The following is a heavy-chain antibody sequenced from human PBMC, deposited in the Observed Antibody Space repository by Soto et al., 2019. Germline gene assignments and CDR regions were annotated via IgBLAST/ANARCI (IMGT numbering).Heavy chain of an antibody. CDR3: ASGHDFDSSGVYYFEY. CDR2: IYSAGNT. Sequence: EVQLVESGGGLIQPGGSLRLSCAASDFFVVNNYMNWIRQAPGKGREWVSVIYSAGNTYYADSVRGRFTISRDNSKNPVYLQMNRLRDEDTAVYYCASGHDFDSSGVYYFEYWGQGTLVTVSS. J-gene: IGHJ4*02. CDR1: DFFVVNNY. V-gene: IGHV3-53*01. D-gene: IGHD6-25*01.